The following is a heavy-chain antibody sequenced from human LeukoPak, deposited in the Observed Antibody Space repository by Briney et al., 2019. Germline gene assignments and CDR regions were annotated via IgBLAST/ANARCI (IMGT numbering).Heavy chain of an antibody. Sequence: PSETLSLTCTVSGGSISISNYYWGWIHQPPGRGLEWIGSISYSGTYYNPSLKSRLTISVDTSKNHFSLNLRCVTAADTAVYYCARRTSNPLGAIDYWGQGTLVTVSS. V-gene: IGHV4-39*01. CDR3: ARRTSNPLGAIDY. D-gene: IGHD3-3*01. CDR2: ISYSGT. CDR1: GGSISISNYY. J-gene: IGHJ4*02.